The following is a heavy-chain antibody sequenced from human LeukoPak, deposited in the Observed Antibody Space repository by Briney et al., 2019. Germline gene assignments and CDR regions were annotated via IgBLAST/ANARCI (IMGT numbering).Heavy chain of an antibody. Sequence: SETLSLTCTVSGGSISSYYWSWIRQPPGKGLEWIGYIYYSGSTNYNPSLKSRVTISINTSKNQFSLKLTSVTAADTAVYYCARAGGSGLIDYWGQGTLVTVSS. CDR3: ARAGGSGLIDY. J-gene: IGHJ4*02. D-gene: IGHD6-19*01. CDR2: IYYSGST. CDR1: GGSISSYY. V-gene: IGHV4-59*12.